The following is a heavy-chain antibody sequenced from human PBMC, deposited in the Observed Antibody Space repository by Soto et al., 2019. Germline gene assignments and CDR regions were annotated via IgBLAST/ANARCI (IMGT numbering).Heavy chain of an antibody. V-gene: IGHV3-30*18. D-gene: IGHD1-7*01. Sequence: PGGSLRLSCAASGFTFSSYGMHWVRQAPGKGLEWVAVISYDGSNKYYADSVKGRFTISRDNSKNTLYLQMNSLRAEDTAVYYCAKSSPRRIQLELGVMDVWGQGTTATVSS. J-gene: IGHJ6*02. CDR2: ISYDGSNK. CDR3: AKSSPRRIQLELGVMDV. CDR1: GFTFSSYG.